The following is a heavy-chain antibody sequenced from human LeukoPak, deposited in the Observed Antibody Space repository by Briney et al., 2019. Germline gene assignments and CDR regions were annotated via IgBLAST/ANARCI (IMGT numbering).Heavy chain of an antibody. CDR2: ISGSGALSSGGGTT. D-gene: IGHD3-22*01. CDR3: AKAIVVLISGQFWDY. Sequence: GGSLRLSCVASGFSFRRYGMGWVRQSPEKGLEWVSAISGSGALSSGGGTTYYADSVKGRFTISRDNSQNTLYLQMNSLRAEDTAVYYCAKAIVVLISGQFWDYWGQGTLVTVSS. V-gene: IGHV3-23*01. J-gene: IGHJ4*02. CDR1: GFSFRRYG.